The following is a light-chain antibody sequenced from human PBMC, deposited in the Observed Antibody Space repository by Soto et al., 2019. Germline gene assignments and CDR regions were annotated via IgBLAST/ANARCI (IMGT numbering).Light chain of an antibody. J-gene: IGLJ2*01. CDR2: EVS. V-gene: IGLV2-14*01. CDR3: SSYSSSITVL. CDR1: SSDVGAYNY. Sequence: QSALTQPASVSGSHGQSITISCTGTSSDVGAYNYVSWYQQHPGKVPKLMIYEVSNRPSGVSNRFSGSKSGNTASLTISGLQAEDEADYYCSSYSSSITVLFGGGTKLTVL.